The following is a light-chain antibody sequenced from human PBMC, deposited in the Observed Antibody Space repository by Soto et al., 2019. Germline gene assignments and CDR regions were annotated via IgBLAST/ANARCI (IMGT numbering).Light chain of an antibody. CDR2: LGS. V-gene: IGKV2-28*01. CDR3: MQALQTPLFT. J-gene: IGKJ3*01. CDR1: QSLLHKNGYNY. Sequence: DIVMTQSPLSLPVTPGEVASISCRSSQSLLHKNGYNYLDWYLQKPGQSPQLLIYLGSNRASGVPDRFSGSGSGTDFTLKISRVEAEDVGVYYCMQALQTPLFTFGPGTKVDIK.